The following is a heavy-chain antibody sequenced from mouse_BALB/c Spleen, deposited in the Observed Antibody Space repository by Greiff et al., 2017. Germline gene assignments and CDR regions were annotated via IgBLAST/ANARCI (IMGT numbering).Heavy chain of an antibody. Sequence: EVQLVESGPELVKPGASVKISCKASGYTFTDYNMHWVKQSHGKSLEWIGYIYPYNGGTGYNQKFKSKATLTVDNSSSTAYMELRSLTSEDSAVYYCAREGTGPYAMDYWGQGTSVTVSS. D-gene: IGHD4-1*01. J-gene: IGHJ4*01. CDR3: AREGTGPYAMDY. CDR1: GYTFTDYN. V-gene: IGHV1S29*02. CDR2: IYPYNGGT.